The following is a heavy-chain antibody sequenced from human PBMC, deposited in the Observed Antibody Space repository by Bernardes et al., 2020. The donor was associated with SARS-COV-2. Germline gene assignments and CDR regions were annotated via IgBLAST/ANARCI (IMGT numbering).Heavy chain of an antibody. J-gene: IGHJ3*01. CDR3: AKDAGVILSPAHAFDV. V-gene: IGHV3-23*01. CDR2: IIGTGATT. CDR1: GFTFIGYA. Sequence: GSLSLSCASSGFTFIGYAMNWVRQAPGKVLVWVSGIIGTGATTYYADSVNGRFTISRDTSENTVYLQLNSLRAEDTGLYYCAKDAGVILSPAHAFDVWGQGTLVTVSS.